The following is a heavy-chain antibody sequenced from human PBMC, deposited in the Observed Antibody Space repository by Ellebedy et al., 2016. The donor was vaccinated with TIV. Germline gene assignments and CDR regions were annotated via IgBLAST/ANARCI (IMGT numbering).Heavy chain of an antibody. CDR1: GYSFTTYH. J-gene: IGHJ4*02. D-gene: IGHD3-3*01. CDR2: INPSGAIT. V-gene: IGHV1-46*01. CDR3: ARGTSDFWSYYEY. Sequence: AASVKVSCKASGYSFTTYHMHWVRQAPGQGLEWMGTINPSGAITRHAQKFQGRVTLTRDTSTSTVYMELSSLRSEDTATYYCARGTSDFWSYYEYWGQGTLVTVSS.